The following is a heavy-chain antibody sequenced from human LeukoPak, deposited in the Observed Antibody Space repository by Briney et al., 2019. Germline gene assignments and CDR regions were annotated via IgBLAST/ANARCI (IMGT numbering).Heavy chain of an antibody. CDR2: IYYSGST. Sequence: SETLSLTCTVSGGSISSSSYYWGWIRQPPGKGLEWIGSIYYSGSTYYNPSLKSRVTISVDTSKNQFSLKLSSVTAADTAVYYCASQEEGIQPFDYWCQGTLVTVSS. CDR1: GGSISSSSYY. CDR3: ASQEEGIQPFDY. J-gene: IGHJ4*02. V-gene: IGHV4-39*01. D-gene: IGHD5-18*01.